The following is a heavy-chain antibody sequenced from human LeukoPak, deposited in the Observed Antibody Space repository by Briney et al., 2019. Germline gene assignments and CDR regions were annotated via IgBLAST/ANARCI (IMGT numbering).Heavy chain of an antibody. CDR3: ARTLVDSSGYYQSFDY. J-gene: IGHJ4*02. V-gene: IGHV3-21*01. CDR1: GFTFSSYS. CDR2: ISSSSSYI. D-gene: IGHD3-22*01. Sequence: PGRSLRLSCAASGFTFSSYSMNWVRQAPGKGLEWVSSISSSSSYIYYADSVKGRFTISRDNAKNSLYLQMNSLRAEDTAVYYCARTLVDSSGYYQSFDYWGQGTLVTVSS.